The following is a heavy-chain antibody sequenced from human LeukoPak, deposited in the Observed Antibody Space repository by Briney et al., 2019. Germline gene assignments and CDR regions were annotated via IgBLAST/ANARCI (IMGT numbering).Heavy chain of an antibody. J-gene: IGHJ4*02. V-gene: IGHV4-59*12. D-gene: IGHD6-13*01. Sequence: PSETLSLTCTVSGGSISSYYWSWIRQPPGKGLEWIGYIYYSGSTNYNPSLKSRVTISVDTSKNQFSLKLSSVTAADTAVYYCARDRGSSWLDYWGQGTLVTVSS. CDR3: ARDRGSSWLDY. CDR2: IYYSGST. CDR1: GGSISSYY.